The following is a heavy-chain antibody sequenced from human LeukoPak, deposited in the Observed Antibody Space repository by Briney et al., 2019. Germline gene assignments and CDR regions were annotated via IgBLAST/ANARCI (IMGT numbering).Heavy chain of an antibody. CDR1: GYTFTSYG. J-gene: IGHJ4*02. CDR2: LSAYNGNT. D-gene: IGHD3-9*01. Sequence: GASVKVSCKASGYTFTSYGISWVRQAPGQGLEWMGWLSAYNGNTNYAQKLQGRVTMTTDTSTSTAYMELRSLRSDDTAVYYCARANDGIRDFDWLEAPDYWGQGTLVTVSS. V-gene: IGHV1-18*04. CDR3: ARANDGIRDFDWLEAPDY.